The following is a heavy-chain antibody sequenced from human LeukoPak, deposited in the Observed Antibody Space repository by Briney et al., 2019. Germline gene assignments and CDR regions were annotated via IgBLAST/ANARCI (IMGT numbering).Heavy chain of an antibody. Sequence: NPSETLSLTCTVSGGSISSYYWSWIRQPAGKGLEWIGHIYTSGGSTKYNPSLKSRVTMSVDTSKNQFSLKVSYVTAADTAVYYCARADAGWEFHYWGQGILVTVSS. CDR3: ARADAGWEFHY. D-gene: IGHD1-26*01. CDR1: GGSISSYY. CDR2: IYTSGGST. V-gene: IGHV4-4*07. J-gene: IGHJ4*02.